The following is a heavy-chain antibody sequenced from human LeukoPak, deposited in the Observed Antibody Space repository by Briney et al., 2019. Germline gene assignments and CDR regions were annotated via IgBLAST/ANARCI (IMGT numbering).Heavy chain of an antibody. CDR1: GFTFSSYA. V-gene: IGHV3-23*01. CDR2: ISGSGGST. CDR3: AKDAVGYCSSTSCYDSYTSHFDY. D-gene: IGHD2-2*01. Sequence: GGSLRLSCAASGFTFSSYAMSWVRQAPGKGLEWVSAISGSGGSTYYADSVKGRFTISRDNSKNTLYLQMNSLRAEDTAVYYCAKDAVGYCSSTSCYDSYTSHFDYWGQGTLVTVSS. J-gene: IGHJ4*02.